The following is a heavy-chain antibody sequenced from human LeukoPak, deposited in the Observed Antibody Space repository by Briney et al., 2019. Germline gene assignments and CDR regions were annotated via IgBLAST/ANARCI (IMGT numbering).Heavy chain of an antibody. J-gene: IGHJ4*02. V-gene: IGHV4-31*03. D-gene: IGHD6-13*01. Sequence: PSETLSLTYTVSGDSINSINYYWGWIRQHPGKGLEWIGYIYYSGSTYYNPSLKSRVTISVDTSKNQFSLKLSSVTAADTAVYYCARGGWQLVPHYFDYWGQGTLVTVSS. CDR3: ARGGWQLVPHYFDY. CDR1: GDSINSINYY. CDR2: IYYSGST.